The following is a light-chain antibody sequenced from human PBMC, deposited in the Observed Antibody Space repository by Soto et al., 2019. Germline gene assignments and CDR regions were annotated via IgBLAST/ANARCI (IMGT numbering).Light chain of an antibody. CDR3: QQSFITPPLT. V-gene: IGKV1-39*01. CDR1: QSISTY. J-gene: IGKJ4*01. Sequence: DIQMTQSPSSLSASIGDIITITCRASQSISTYLNRYQQKPGKAPKLLIYGASTLQNGVPSRFSGSGSATDYTLTISGLQPEDFATYYCQQSFITPPLTFGGGTKVEMK. CDR2: GAS.